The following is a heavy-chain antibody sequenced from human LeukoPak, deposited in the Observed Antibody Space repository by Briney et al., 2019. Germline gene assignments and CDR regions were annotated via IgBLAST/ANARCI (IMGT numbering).Heavy chain of an antibody. Sequence: SETLSLTCAVSGGSFFGYHWNWVRQVPGKGLEWIGEINRRGITNYNPSLKSRVTISVDTSKNQFSLRLRSVTAADTAVYYCARDPTTVITTPYYFDDWGQGTLVTVSS. CDR2: INRRGIT. J-gene: IGHJ4*02. CDR3: ARDPTTVITTPYYFDD. V-gene: IGHV4-34*01. D-gene: IGHD4-23*01. CDR1: GGSFFGYH.